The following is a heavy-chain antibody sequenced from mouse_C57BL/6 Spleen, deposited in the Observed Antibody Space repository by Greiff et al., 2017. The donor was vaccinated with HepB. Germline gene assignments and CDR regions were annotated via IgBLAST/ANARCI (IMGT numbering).Heavy chain of an antibody. CDR3: SLITTVVATSHFDV. Sequence: VQLQQSGPELVKPGASVKISCKASGYAFSSSWMNWVKQRPGKGLEWIGRIYPGDGDTNYNGKFKGKATLTADKSSSTAYMQLSSLTSADSAVYFGSLITTVVATSHFDVWGTGTTVTVSS. V-gene: IGHV1-82*01. D-gene: IGHD1-1*01. CDR1: GYAFSSSW. CDR2: IYPGDGDT. J-gene: IGHJ1*03.